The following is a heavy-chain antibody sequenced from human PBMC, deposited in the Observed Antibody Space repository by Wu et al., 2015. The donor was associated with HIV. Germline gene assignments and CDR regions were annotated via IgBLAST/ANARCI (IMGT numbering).Heavy chain of an antibody. CDR2: ITPVFATI. J-gene: IGHJ3*01. D-gene: IGHD2/OR15-2a*01. V-gene: IGHV1-69*12. Sequence: QVQLVQSGAEVKKPGSSMKVSCRTSGDTFTDFAITWVRQAPGQGLEWMGGITPVFATINYAQKFQDRVNIIADESTSTVFMEMSGLTPEDTAVYYCARDRADLLSAFDLWAKGSGHRVF. CDR3: ARDRADLLSAFDL. CDR1: GDTFTDFA.